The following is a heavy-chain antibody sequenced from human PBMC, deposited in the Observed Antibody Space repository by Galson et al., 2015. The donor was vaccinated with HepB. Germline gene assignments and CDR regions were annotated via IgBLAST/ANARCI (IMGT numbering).Heavy chain of an antibody. V-gene: IGHV1-46*01. D-gene: IGHD2-2*01. CDR1: GYTFTSYY. Sequence: SVKVSCKASGYTFTSYYMHWVRQAPGQGLEWMGIINPSGGSTSYAQKFQGRVTMTRDTSTSTVYMELSSLRSEDTAVYYCTRVVVVPAALDSWGQGTLVTVSS. J-gene: IGHJ4*02. CDR3: TRVVVVPAALDS. CDR2: INPSGGST.